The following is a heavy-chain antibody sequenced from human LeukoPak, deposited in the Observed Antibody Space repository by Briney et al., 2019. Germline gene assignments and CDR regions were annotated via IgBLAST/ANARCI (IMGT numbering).Heavy chain of an antibody. CDR3: TKLNYYDDY. D-gene: IGHD3-22*01. Sequence: GGSLRLSCTASGFTFGTFGMHWVRQAPGKGLEWVAAISDDGSHQYYIDSVRGRFSISRDNSKNTVYLQMTSLRADDTAVYYCTKLNYYDDYWGHGTQVTVSS. CDR2: ISDDGSHQ. CDR1: GFTFGTFG. V-gene: IGHV3-30*18. J-gene: IGHJ4*01.